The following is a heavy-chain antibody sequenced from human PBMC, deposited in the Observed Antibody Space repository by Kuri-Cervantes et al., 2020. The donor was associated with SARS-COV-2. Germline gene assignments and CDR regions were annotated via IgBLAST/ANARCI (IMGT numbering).Heavy chain of an antibody. CDR3: ARWLGSYFEY. Sequence: LRLSCTVSGGSISSGSYYWSWNRQPAGKGLEWIGRIYTSGSTNYNPSLKSRVTISVDTSKNQFSLKLSSVTAADTAVYYCARWLGSYFEYWGQGTLVTVSS. J-gene: IGHJ4*02. D-gene: IGHD6-19*01. CDR2: IYTSGST. V-gene: IGHV4-61*02. CDR1: GGSISSGSYY.